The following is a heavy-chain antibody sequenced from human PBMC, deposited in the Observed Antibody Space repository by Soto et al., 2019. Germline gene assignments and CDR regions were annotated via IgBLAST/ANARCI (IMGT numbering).Heavy chain of an antibody. CDR1: GFTFSSYA. D-gene: IGHD7-27*01. CDR2: ISGNGGGT. V-gene: IGHV3-23*01. J-gene: IGHJ2*01. CDR3: AKKGSPSGDHSNWYFDL. Sequence: GGSLRLSCAASGFTFSSYAMSWVRQAPGKGLEWVSDISGNGGGTYYADSVKGRFTISRDNSKNTLYLQMNSLRAEDTAIYFCAKKGSPSGDHSNWYFDLWGRGTLVTVSS.